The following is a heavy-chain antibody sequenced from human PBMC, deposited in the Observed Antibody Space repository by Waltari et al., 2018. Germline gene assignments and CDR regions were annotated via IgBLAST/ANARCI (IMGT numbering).Heavy chain of an antibody. V-gene: IGHV3-74*01. D-gene: IGHD3-22*01. CDR3: ARVATKTYSSPVPGRPYYYGMDV. CDR1: GFTFSRYW. Sequence: EEQLVESGGGLAQPGESLRLSCAASGFTFSRYWMDWVRQAPGKGLVWVSRISSDGSRTTYADAGKGRFTISRDNAKNTLYVQMNRPRAEDTAVYYCARVATKTYSSPVPGRPYYYGMDVWGQGTTVTVSS. CDR2: ISSDGSRT. J-gene: IGHJ6*02.